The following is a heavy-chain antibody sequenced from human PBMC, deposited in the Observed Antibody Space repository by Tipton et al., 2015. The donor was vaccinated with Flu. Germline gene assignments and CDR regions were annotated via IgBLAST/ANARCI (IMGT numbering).Heavy chain of an antibody. J-gene: IGHJ4*02. CDR1: GDSISSSAFY. CDR3: ARGTPDY. D-gene: IGHD2-15*01. V-gene: IGHV3-74*01. CDR2: INSDGSST. Sequence: TLSLTCNVSGDSISSSAFYWAWIRQPPGKGLVWVSRINSDGSSTSIRYADSVKGRFTISRDNAKNTLYLQMNSLRAEDTAVYYCARGTPDYWGQGTLVTVSA.